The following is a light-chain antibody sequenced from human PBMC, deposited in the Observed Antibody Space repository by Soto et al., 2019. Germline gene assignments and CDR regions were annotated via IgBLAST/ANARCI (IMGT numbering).Light chain of an antibody. V-gene: IGKV3-20*01. CDR1: RSVSNNY. CDR3: QQSYSTLLT. CDR2: GAA. J-gene: IGKJ4*01. Sequence: EIVLTQSPGTLSLSPGERVTLSCRASRSVSNNYVAWYQQIPGQAPRLVIYGAASRAAGIPDRFSGSGSGTDFSLAISSLQPEDFATYYCQQSYSTLLTFGGGTKVDIK.